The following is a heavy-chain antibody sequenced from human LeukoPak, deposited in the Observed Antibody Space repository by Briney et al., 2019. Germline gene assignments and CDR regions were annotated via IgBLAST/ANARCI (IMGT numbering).Heavy chain of an antibody. CDR1: GLTVSSSY. Sequence: GGPLRLSCAASGLTVSSSYVRWVRQSRGKGLEWVSIIYNDGSTYYADSMKGRFTISRDNSKNTLYLQVNSLRAEDTAMYYCARNILFAFDIWGQGTMVTVSS. V-gene: IGHV3-53*01. CDR2: IYNDGST. J-gene: IGHJ3*02. CDR3: ARNILFAFDI.